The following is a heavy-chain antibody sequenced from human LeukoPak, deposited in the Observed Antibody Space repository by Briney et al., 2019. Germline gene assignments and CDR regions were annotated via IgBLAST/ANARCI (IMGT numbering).Heavy chain of an antibody. J-gene: IGHJ4*02. CDR2: INPNSGGT. D-gene: IGHD3-9*01. Sequence: PTASVKVSCKASGYTFTGYYMHWVRQAPGQGLEWMGWINPNSGGTNYAQKFQGRVTMTRDTSISTAYMELSRLRSDDTAVYYCARDLLGSHTSYSSGAWDYWGQGTLVTVSS. CDR1: GYTFTGYY. V-gene: IGHV1-2*02. CDR3: ARDLLGSHTSYSSGAWDY.